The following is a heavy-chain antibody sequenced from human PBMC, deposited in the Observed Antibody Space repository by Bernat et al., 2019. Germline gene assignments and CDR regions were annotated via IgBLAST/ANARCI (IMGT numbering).Heavy chain of an antibody. CDR2: ISYDGSNK. Sequence: QVQLVESGGGVVQPGRSLRLSCAASGFTFSSYAMHWVRQVPGKGLEWVAVISYDGSNKYYADSVKGRFTISRDNSKNTLYLQMNSLRAEDTAVYYCARDQDFDWLFYFDYWGQGTLVTVSS. CDR3: ARDQDFDWLFYFDY. CDR1: GFTFSSYA. V-gene: IGHV3-30-3*01. D-gene: IGHD3-9*01. J-gene: IGHJ4*02.